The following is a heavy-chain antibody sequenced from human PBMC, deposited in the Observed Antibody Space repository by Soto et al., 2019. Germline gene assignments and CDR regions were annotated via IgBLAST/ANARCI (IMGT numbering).Heavy chain of an antibody. CDR3: ARLIGNSWLDS. CDR2: TYYRSTWSY. D-gene: IGHD2-8*01. Sequence: QVQLQQSGPGLVKPSQTLSLTCAISGDSVSTNSATWDWIRQSPSRGLEWLGRTYYRSTWSYDYAASVKGRITINPDTPNNQLSLHLNSVTPDDTAVYYCARLIGNSWLDSWGQGTLVTVSS. J-gene: IGHJ5*01. V-gene: IGHV6-1*01. CDR1: GDSVSTNSAT.